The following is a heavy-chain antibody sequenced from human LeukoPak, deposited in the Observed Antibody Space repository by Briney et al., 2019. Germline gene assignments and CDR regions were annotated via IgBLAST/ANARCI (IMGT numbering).Heavy chain of an antibody. Sequence: PGGPLRLSCAVSGFTFSNYWMTWVRQAPGKGLEWVANIKQDGSEKYYVDSVKGRFTISRDNAKSSLYLQMNSLRVEDTAVYYCTRGVTIVPDYWGQGTLVTVSS. V-gene: IGHV3-7*01. D-gene: IGHD2-8*01. CDR2: IKQDGSEK. CDR3: TRGVTIVPDY. J-gene: IGHJ4*02. CDR1: GFTFSNYW.